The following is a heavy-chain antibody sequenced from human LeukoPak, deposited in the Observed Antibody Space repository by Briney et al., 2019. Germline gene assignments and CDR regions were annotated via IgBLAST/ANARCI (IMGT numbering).Heavy chain of an antibody. J-gene: IGHJ4*02. D-gene: IGHD2-2*01. CDR1: GFTFSTYS. CDR3: ARGYWTSASCYRCDY. Sequence: GGSLRLSCVVSGFTFSTYSMNWVRQAPGKGLEWVSGISGSGDITYYADSVKGRFTISRDNSKNTLYLQMNSLRAEDTAIYYSARGYWTSASCYRCDYWGQGTLVTVSS. CDR2: ISGSGDIT. V-gene: IGHV3-23*01.